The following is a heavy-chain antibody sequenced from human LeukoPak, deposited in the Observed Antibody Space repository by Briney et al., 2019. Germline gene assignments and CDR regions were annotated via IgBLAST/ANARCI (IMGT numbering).Heavy chain of an antibody. CDR1: GGSISSYY. D-gene: IGHD2-2*01. J-gene: IGHJ4*02. CDR2: IYTSGST. V-gene: IGHV4-4*09. CDR3: ARLSLNPVVPVYDYYFDY. Sequence: SETLSLTCTVSGGSISSYYWSWIRQPPGKGLEWIGYIYTSGSTNYNPSLKSRVTISVDTSKNQFSLKLSSVTAADTAVYYCARLSLNPVVPVYDYYFDYWGQGTLVTVSS.